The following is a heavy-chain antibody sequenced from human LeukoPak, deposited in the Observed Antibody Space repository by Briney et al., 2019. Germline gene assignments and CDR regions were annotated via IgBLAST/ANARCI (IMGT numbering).Heavy chain of an antibody. J-gene: IGHJ4*02. CDR2: IIPILGIA. D-gene: IGHD7-27*01. CDR1: GGTFSSYA. V-gene: IGHV1-69*04. CDR3: ARDEIRETGDLHFVY. Sequence: GASVKVSCKASGGTFSSYAISWVRQAPGQGLEWMGRIIPILGIANYAQKFQGRVTITADKSTSTAYMELSSLRSEDTAVYYCARDEIRETGDLHFVYWGQGTLVTVSS.